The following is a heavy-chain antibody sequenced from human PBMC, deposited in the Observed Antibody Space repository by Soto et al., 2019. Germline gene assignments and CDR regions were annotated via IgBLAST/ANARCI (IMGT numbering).Heavy chain of an antibody. CDR1: GFTFSSYG. V-gene: IGHV3-33*01. Sequence: PGGSLRLSCAASGFTFSSYGMHWVRQAPGKGLEWVAVIWYDGSNKYYADSVKGRFTISRDNSKNTLYLQMNSLRAEDTAVYYCARDTMGGWALCDYWGQGTLVTVSS. CDR3: ARDTMGGWALCDY. J-gene: IGHJ4*02. CDR2: IWYDGSNK. D-gene: IGHD3-10*01.